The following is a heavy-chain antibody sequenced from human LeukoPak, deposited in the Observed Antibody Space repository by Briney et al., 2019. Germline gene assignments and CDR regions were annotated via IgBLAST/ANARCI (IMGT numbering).Heavy chain of an antibody. D-gene: IGHD3-22*01. CDR1: GGTFSSYA. CDR2: IIPIFGTA. CDR3: ANLYYYDSSGYYYEGTDAFDI. Sequence: SVKVSCKASGGTFSSYAISWVRQAPGQGLEWMGGIIPIFGTANYAQKFQGRVTITADESTSTAYMELSSLRSDDTAVYYCANLYYYDSSGYYYEGTDAFDIWGQGTMVTVSS. J-gene: IGHJ3*02. V-gene: IGHV1-69*01.